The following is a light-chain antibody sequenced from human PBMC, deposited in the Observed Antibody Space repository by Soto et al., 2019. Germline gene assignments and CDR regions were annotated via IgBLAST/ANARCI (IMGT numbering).Light chain of an antibody. CDR2: EVT. J-gene: IGLJ3*02. CDR3: SSYTSYTTLWV. CDR1: SNDIGPYNY. V-gene: IGLV2-14*01. Sequence: QSALTQPASLSGSPGESITVSCTGTSNDIGPYNYVSWYQQHPGEAPKLLIYEVTNRPSGVSSRFSGSKSGYTASLTISGLQAEDEADYYCSSYTSYTTLWVFGGGTKLTVL.